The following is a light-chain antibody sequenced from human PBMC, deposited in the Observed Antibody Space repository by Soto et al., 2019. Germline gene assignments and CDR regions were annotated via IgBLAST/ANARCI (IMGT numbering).Light chain of an antibody. CDR2: GAS. V-gene: IGKV1-5*01. J-gene: IGKJ1*01. CDR1: QDISSW. CDR3: QHYNSYSEA. Sequence: EIQMTQSPSSVSASPGDRVTITCRASQDISSWLAWYQQKPGKAPNLLIYGASILQSGVPSRFSGSGSGTDFTLTISSLQPDDFATYYCQHYNSYSEAFGQGTKVDIK.